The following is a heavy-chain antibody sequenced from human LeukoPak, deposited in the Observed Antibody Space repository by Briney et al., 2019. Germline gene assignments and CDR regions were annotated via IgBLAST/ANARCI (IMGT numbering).Heavy chain of an antibody. Sequence: PSETLSLTCAVYGGSFSGYYWSWIRQPPGKGLEWIGEINHSGSTNYNPSLKSRVTISVDTSKNQFSLKLSSVTAADTAVYYRARGYSNYDYWGQGTLVTVSS. CDR3: ARGYSNYDY. CDR2: INHSGST. J-gene: IGHJ4*02. V-gene: IGHV4-34*01. CDR1: GGSFSGYY. D-gene: IGHD4-11*01.